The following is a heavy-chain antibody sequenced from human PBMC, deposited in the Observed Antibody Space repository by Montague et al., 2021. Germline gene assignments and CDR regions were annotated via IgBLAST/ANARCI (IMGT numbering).Heavy chain of an antibody. CDR1: SGSIFHAH. V-gene: IGHV4-59*08. D-gene: IGHD3-10*01. CDR3: AKQDYFVSGTSYKGFDP. J-gene: IGHJ5*02. Sequence: SETLSLTCTVSSGSIFHAHWSWVRQPPGKGLEWLGSMFYGGATSNNPSLKSRVTMSIDTSTNQFSLKLSFVNAADTAVYYCAKQDYFVSGTSYKGFDPWGQGILVTVSS. CDR2: MFYGGAT.